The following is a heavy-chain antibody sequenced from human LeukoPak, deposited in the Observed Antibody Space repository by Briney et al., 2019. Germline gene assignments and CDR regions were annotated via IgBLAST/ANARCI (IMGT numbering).Heavy chain of an antibody. Sequence: GXSLRXSCAASGFTFSDYYMSWIRQAPGKGLEWLSYIGSSNTIYSADSVKGRFTISRDNAKNSLYLQMNSLRAEDTAVYYCATSRGSWPDYFDYWGQGTLVTVSS. V-gene: IGHV3-11*04. CDR1: GFTFSDYY. D-gene: IGHD6-13*01. J-gene: IGHJ4*02. CDR2: IGSSNTI. CDR3: ATSRGSWPDYFDY.